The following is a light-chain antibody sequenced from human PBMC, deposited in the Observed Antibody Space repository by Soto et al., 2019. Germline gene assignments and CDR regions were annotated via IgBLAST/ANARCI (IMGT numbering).Light chain of an antibody. V-gene: IGKV3-11*01. Sequence: EIVLTQSPATLSLSPGERAPLSCRASQSVSSYLAWYQQKPGQAPRLLIYDASNRATGIPARFSGSGSGTDFTLTISSLEPEDFAVYYCQQRSNWPRGSTFGQGTRLEIK. J-gene: IGKJ5*01. CDR1: QSVSSY. CDR2: DAS. CDR3: QQRSNWPRGST.